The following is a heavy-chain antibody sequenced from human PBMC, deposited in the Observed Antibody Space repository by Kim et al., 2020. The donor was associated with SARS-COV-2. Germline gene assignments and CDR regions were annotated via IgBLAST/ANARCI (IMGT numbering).Heavy chain of an antibody. J-gene: IGHJ4*02. Sequence: GGSLRLSCAASGFTFSSYAMSWVRQAPGKGLEWVSAISGSGGSTYYADSVKGRFTISRDNSKNTLYLQMNSLRAEDTAVYYCAKGGHVDCSGGNCYSDWDYWGQGTLVTVSS. V-gene: IGHV3-23*01. CDR1: GFTFSSYA. D-gene: IGHD2-15*01. CDR3: AKGGHVDCSGGNCYSDWDY. CDR2: ISGSGGST.